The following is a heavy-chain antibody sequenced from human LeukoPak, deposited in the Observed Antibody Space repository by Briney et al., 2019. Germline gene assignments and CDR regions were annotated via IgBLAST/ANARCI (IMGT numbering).Heavy chain of an antibody. Sequence: PGRSLRLSCAASGFTFEDHVMHWVRQAPGKGLEWVSSISWSGDRMGYADAVKGRFTISRDNAKNSLFLQMNSLRVEDTAVYYCARDHNYAFDNWGQGTLVSVAS. CDR1: GFTFEDHV. CDR2: ISWSGDRM. V-gene: IGHV3-9*01. CDR3: ARDHNYAFDN. J-gene: IGHJ4*02. D-gene: IGHD1-1*01.